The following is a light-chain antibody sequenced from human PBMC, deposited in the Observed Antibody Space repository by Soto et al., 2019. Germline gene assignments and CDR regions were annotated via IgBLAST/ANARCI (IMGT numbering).Light chain of an antibody. CDR1: QTVNSGY. CDR2: ATS. Sequence: EIVLTQSPGTLSLYPGETATLSCRASQTVNSGYLAWFQQRPGQAPRLLIFATSRRATDIPDRFSGSGSGTDFTLAIRRLEPEDFAVYYCHQFGYSPRTFGPGTKVDIK. V-gene: IGKV3-20*01. CDR3: HQFGYSPRT. J-gene: IGKJ1*01.